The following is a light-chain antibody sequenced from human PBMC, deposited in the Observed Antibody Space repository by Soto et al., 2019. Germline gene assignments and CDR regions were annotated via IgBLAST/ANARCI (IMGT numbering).Light chain of an antibody. CDR2: DVT. J-gene: IGLJ2*01. CDR3: SSYTSSDTQL. V-gene: IGLV2-14*01. CDR1: SSDVGGYNY. Sequence: QSVLTQPASVSGSPGQSITISCTGTSSDVGGYNYVSWYQQNPGKAPKLMIYDVTSRPSGVSNRFSGSKSGNTASLTISGLQAEDEADYYCSSYTSSDTQLFGGGTKLTVL.